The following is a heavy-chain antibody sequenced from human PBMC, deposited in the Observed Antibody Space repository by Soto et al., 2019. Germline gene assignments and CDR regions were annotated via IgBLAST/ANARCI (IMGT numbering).Heavy chain of an antibody. CDR1: GGSVSSGSYY. CDR3: ARDLSFCTNGVCYTYCYYYYGMDV. J-gene: IGHJ6*02. D-gene: IGHD2-8*01. Sequence: SETLSLTCTVSGGSVSSGSYYWSWIRQPPGKGLEWIGYIYYSGSTNYNPSLKSRVTISVDTPKNKFSLKLSSVTAADTAVYYCARDLSFCTNGVCYTYCYYYYGMDVWGQGTTVTVSS. V-gene: IGHV4-61*01. CDR2: IYYSGST.